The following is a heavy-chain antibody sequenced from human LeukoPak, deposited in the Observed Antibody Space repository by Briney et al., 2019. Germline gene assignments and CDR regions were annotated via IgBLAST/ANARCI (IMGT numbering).Heavy chain of an antibody. CDR2: INWNGGST. D-gene: IGHD4/OR15-4a*01. Sequence: PGGSLRLSCAASGFTFDDYGMSWVRQAPGKGLEWVSGINWNGGSTGYADSVKGRFTISRDNSKNTLYLQMNSLRAEDTAMYYCAKVSLNMVNDAFDIWGQGTVVSVSS. J-gene: IGHJ3*02. CDR1: GFTFDDYG. CDR3: AKVSLNMVNDAFDI. V-gene: IGHV3-20*04.